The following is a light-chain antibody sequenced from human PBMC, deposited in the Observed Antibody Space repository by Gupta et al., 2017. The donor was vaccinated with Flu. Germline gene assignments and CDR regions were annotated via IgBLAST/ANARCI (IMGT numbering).Light chain of an antibody. CDR1: QGISSY. CDR2: AAS. V-gene: IGKV1-9*01. Sequence: PSFLSASVGDRITITCRASQGISSYLAWYQQKPGEAPKLLIYAASTVESGVPSRFSGSGSGTEFTLTISSLQPEDSANFYCQKGNSCPITFGRGTKVEIK. J-gene: IGKJ4*01. CDR3: QKGNSCPIT.